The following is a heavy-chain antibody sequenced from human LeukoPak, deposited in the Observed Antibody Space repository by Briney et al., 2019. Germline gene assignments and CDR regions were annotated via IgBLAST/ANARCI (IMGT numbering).Heavy chain of an antibody. J-gene: IGHJ4*02. CDR2: ISYDGSNK. D-gene: IGHD6-13*01. CDR1: GFTFSSYA. Sequence: GRSLRLSCAASGFTFSSYAMHWVRQAPGKGLEWVAVISYDGSNKYYADSVKGRFTISRDNSKNTLYLQMNSLRAEDTAVYYCARDTNRGIAAAGTGRFDYWGQGTLVTVSS. V-gene: IGHV3-30-3*01. CDR3: ARDTNRGIAAAGTGRFDY.